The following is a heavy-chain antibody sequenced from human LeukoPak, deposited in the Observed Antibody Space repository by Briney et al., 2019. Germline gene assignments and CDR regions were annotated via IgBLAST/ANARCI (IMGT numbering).Heavy chain of an antibody. CDR3: AHRQLRGYSYGKDYFDY. D-gene: IGHD5-18*01. CDR1: GFSLSTSGVG. J-gene: IGHJ4*02. V-gene: IGHV2-5*01. Sequence: ESGPTLVKPTQTLTLTCTFSGFSLSTSGVGVGWIRQPPGKALEWLALIYWNDDKRYSPSLKSRLTITMDTSKNQVVLTMTNMDPVDTATYYCAHRQLRGYSYGKDYFDYWGQGTLVTVSS. CDR2: IYWNDDK.